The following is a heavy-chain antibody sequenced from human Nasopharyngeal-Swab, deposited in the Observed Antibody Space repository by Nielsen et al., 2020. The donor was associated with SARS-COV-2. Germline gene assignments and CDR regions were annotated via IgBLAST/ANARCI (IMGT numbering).Heavy chain of an antibody. J-gene: IGHJ4*02. D-gene: IGHD6-19*01. V-gene: IGHV2-70*11. Sequence: SGPMLVKPTQTLTLTCTFSGFSLSTSGMCVSWIRQPPGKALEWLARIDWDDDKYYSTSLKTRLTISKDTSKNQVVLTMTNMDPVDTATYYCARLIAVAGHFDYWGQGTLVTVSS. CDR3: ARLIAVAGHFDY. CDR2: IDWDDDK. CDR1: GFSLSTSGMC.